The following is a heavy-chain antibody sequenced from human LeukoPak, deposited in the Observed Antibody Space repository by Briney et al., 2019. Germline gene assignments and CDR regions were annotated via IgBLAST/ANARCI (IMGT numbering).Heavy chain of an antibody. CDR2: IRQDGNEK. J-gene: IGHJ4*02. Sequence: GGSLRLSCAASGFTFSSYWMSWVRQAPGKGLEWVANIRQDGNEKYYVDSVKGRFIISRDNAKNSLYLQINSLRAEDTAVYFCATSKLEWLFNFYYWGQGTLVTVSS. V-gene: IGHV3-7*03. D-gene: IGHD3-3*01. CDR3: ATSKLEWLFNFYY. CDR1: GFTFSSYW.